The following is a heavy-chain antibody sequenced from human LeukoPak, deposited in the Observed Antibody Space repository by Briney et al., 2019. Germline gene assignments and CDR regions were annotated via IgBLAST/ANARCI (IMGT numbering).Heavy chain of an antibody. CDR1: GYSFTSYW. CDR2: IYLGDSDT. CDR3: ARSPMATTSVGWYFDL. V-gene: IGHV5-51*01. D-gene: IGHD5-24*01. J-gene: IGHJ2*01. Sequence: GESLKISCKGSGYSFTSYWIGWVRQMPGKGLEWMGIIYLGDSDTRYSPSFQGQVTISADKSISTAYLQWSSLKASDTAMYYCARSPMATTSVGWYFDLWGRGTLVTVSS.